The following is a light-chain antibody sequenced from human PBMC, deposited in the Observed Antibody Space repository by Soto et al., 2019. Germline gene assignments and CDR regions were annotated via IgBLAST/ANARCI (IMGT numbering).Light chain of an antibody. CDR3: QHYSGWPPV. Sequence: EIVMTQSPVTLSVSPGERATLSCRASQSVSSNVAWYQQKPGQAPRLLIYQTSARATGIPGRFSGSGSGTDFTPTISTLQSEDFELHYCQHYSGWPPVFGQGTKVDIK. CDR1: QSVSSN. J-gene: IGKJ2*01. CDR2: QTS. V-gene: IGKV3-15*01.